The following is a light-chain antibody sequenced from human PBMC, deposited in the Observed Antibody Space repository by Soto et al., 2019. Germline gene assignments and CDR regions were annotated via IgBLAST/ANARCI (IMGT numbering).Light chain of an antibody. CDR1: TGTVTIGHF. Sequence: QAVVTQEPSLTVSPGGTVTLTCGSNTGTVTIGHFPYWFQQKPGQAPRTLIYDTDKKHSWTPARFSGSLLGGKAALTLSGAQPEDEADYYCLFSYTGAWVFGGGTKLTVL. J-gene: IGLJ3*02. CDR3: LFSYTGAWV. CDR2: DTD. V-gene: IGLV7-46*01.